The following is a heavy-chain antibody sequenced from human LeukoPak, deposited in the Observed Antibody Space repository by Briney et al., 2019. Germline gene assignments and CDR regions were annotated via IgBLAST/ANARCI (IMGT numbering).Heavy chain of an antibody. CDR2: ISAYNGNT. J-gene: IGHJ5*02. V-gene: IGHV1-18*01. D-gene: IGHD2-15*01. CDR1: GYTFTSYG. CDR3: ARVGPHCSGGSCYWFDP. Sequence: ASVKVSCKASGYTFTSYGISWVRQAPGQGLEWMGWISAYNGNTNYSQKLQGRVTMTTDTSTSTAYMELRSLRSDDTAVYYCARVGPHCSGGSCYWFDPWGRGTLVTVSS.